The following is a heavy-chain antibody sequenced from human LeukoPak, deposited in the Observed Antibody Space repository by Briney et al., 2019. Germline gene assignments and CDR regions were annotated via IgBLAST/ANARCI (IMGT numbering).Heavy chain of an antibody. Sequence: GASVEVSCKASGYTFTGYYMHWVRQAPGQGLEWMGWINPNSGGTNYAQKFQGRVTMTRDTSISTAYMELSRLRSDDTAVYYCARGYDFWSGYWEYYFDYWGQGTLVTVSS. CDR3: ARGYDFWSGYWEYYFDY. CDR2: INPNSGGT. D-gene: IGHD3-3*01. V-gene: IGHV1-2*02. CDR1: GYTFTGYY. J-gene: IGHJ4*02.